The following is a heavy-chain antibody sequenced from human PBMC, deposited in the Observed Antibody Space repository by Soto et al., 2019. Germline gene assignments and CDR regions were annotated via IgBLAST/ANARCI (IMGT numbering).Heavy chain of an antibody. CDR3: ARQASDYDLAVDY. D-gene: IGHD3-3*01. Sequence: PGESLKISCKGSGYSFTSYLIGWVRQMPGKGLEWMGIIYPGDSDTRYSPSFQGQVTISADKSISTAYLQWSSLKASDTAMYYCARQASDYDLAVDYWGQGTLVTVSS. V-gene: IGHV5-51*01. CDR2: IYPGDSDT. J-gene: IGHJ4*02. CDR1: GYSFTSYL.